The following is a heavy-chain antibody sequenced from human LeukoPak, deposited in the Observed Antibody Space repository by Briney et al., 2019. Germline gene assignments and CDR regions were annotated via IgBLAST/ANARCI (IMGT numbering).Heavy chain of an antibody. CDR2: ISANGGAT. D-gene: IGHD3-9*01. Sequence: PGGSLRLSCSASGFIISDYAMHWVRQAPGKGLEYVSAISANGGATYHADLVKGRFTISRDTSKNTLYLQMSSLRAEDTAMYHCVKDLYKGDTADWYFFHYWGQGTLVTVSS. V-gene: IGHV3-64D*09. J-gene: IGHJ4*02. CDR3: VKDLYKGDTADWYFFHY. CDR1: GFIISDYA.